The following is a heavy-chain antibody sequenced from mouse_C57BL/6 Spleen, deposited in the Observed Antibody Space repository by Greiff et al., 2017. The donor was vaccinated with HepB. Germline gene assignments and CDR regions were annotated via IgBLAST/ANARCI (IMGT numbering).Heavy chain of an antibody. CDR3: ARGPLYSNYAMDY. V-gene: IGHV1-82*01. CDR2: IYPGDGDT. J-gene: IGHJ4*01. Sequence: LVESGPELVKPGASVKISCKASGYAFSSSWMNWVKQRPGKGLEWIGRIYPGDGDTNYNGKFKGKATLTADKSSSTAYMQLSSLTSEDSAVYFCARGPLYSNYAMDYWGQGTSVTVSS. D-gene: IGHD2-5*01. CDR1: GYAFSSSW.